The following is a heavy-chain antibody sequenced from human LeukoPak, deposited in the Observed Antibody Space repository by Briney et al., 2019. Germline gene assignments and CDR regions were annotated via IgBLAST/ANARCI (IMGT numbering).Heavy chain of an antibody. Sequence: PGRALRLSCAASGFSFSNYDMHWVRQAPGKGRKWVAVIWYDGSNKYYADSVKGRFTISRDNSKNTLYLQMNSLRVEDTAVYYCARGDPTVTTKQNFDYWGQGTLVTVSS. CDR2: IWYDGSNK. J-gene: IGHJ4*02. D-gene: IGHD4-17*01. V-gene: IGHV3-33*01. CDR1: GFSFSNYD. CDR3: ARGDPTVTTKQNFDY.